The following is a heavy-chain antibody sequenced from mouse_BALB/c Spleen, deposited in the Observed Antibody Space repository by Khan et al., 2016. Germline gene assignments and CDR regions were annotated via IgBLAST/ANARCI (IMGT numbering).Heavy chain of an antibody. V-gene: IGHV1-80*01. D-gene: IGHD2-14*01. CDR3: ARGTPFAN. J-gene: IGHJ3*01. Sequence: QVQLKQSGAELVRPGSSVKISCKASGFAFSSYWMNWVKQRPGQGLEWIGQIYPGDGDTNYTGKFKGKATLTADKSSSTAYMQLSSLTSEDSAVYFCARGTPFANWGQGTLVTVSA. CDR2: IYPGDGDT. CDR1: GFAFSSYW.